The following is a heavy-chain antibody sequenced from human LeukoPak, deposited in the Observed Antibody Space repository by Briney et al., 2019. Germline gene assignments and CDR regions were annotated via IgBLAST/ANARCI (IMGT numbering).Heavy chain of an antibody. CDR3: ARDQVGPED. V-gene: IGHV3-7*01. J-gene: IGHJ4*02. CDR1: GFIFSHYW. CDR2: IKQDGSDK. D-gene: IGHD1-26*01. Sequence: GSLRLSCAASGFIFSHYWMSWVRQAPGKGLEWVANIKQDGSDKYYVDSVKGRFTISRDNAKNSLYLQMNSLRAEDTAVYYCARDQVGPEDWGQGTLVTVSS.